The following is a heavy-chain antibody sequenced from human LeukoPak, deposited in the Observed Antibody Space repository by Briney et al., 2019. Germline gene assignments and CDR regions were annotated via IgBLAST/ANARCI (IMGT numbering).Heavy chain of an antibody. D-gene: IGHD3-16*01. J-gene: IGHJ5*02. CDR1: GGSVSSISYY. Sequence: SETLSLTCTVSGGSVSSISYYWGWIRQPPGKGLEWIGSIYYSGSTYYNPSLKSRVTISVDTSKNQFSLKLSSVTAADTAMYYYERGPRGSLRKQFYSCGQGTLVTVSS. CDR3: ERGPRGSLRKQFYS. V-gene: IGHV4-39*01. CDR2: IYYSGST.